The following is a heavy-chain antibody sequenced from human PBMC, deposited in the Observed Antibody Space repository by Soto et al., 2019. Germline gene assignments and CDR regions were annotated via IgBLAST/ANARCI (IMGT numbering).Heavy chain of an antibody. J-gene: IGHJ6*02. CDR1: GDTFSSYA. CDR2: VILIFGTA. CDR3: ARDLNGAYRVLGDYGMDV. Sequence: QVQLVQSGAEVKKPGSSVKVSCKASGDTFSSYAISWVRQAPGQGLEWVGGVILIFGTANDAQKFQGRVTITADESTSTADEALSSGGSEDTAVYYCARDLNGAYRVLGDYGMDVWGQGPTVTVSS. V-gene: IGHV1-69*01. D-gene: IGHD7-27*01.